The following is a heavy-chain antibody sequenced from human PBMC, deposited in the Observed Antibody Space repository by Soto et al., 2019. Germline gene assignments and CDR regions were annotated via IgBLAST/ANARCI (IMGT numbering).Heavy chain of an antibody. D-gene: IGHD1-1*01. CDR3: AAIGCTTGPTPLFCSYLDV. CDR1: AFTFTSSA. V-gene: IGHV1-58*02. Sequence: GASVKVSCKASAFTFTSSAMQWLRQARGQSLEWIGWIVVGSGNTNYAQKFQERVTITRDMSTSTAYMELSSLRSEDTAVYYCAAIGCTTGPTPLFCSYLDVWGKGTTVTVSS. J-gene: IGHJ6*03. CDR2: IVVGSGNT.